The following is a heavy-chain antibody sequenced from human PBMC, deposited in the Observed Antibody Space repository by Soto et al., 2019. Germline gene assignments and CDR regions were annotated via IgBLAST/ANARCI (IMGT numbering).Heavy chain of an antibody. J-gene: IGHJ6*02. D-gene: IGHD2-2*01. CDR3: ARDLYCASITCYSRPYYYYYGMDV. CDR1: GGTFSTYA. V-gene: IGHV1-69*01. Sequence: QLVQSGAEVKKPGSSVKVSCKASGGTFSTYAISWVRQAPGQGLEWMGGIIPIFGTTNYAQKFQGRVTITADESTSTAYMELSSLRSDDTAVYYCARDLYCASITCYSRPYYYYYGMDVWGQGTTVTVSS. CDR2: IIPIFGTT.